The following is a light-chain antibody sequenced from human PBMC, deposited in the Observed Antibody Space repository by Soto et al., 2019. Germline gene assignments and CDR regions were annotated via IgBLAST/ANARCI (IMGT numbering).Light chain of an antibody. CDR2: ATS. J-gene: IGKJ1*01. CDR1: QSISSDN. CDR3: QHYADSVWT. V-gene: IGKV3-20*01. Sequence: EIVLTQSPGTLSLSPGQRATLSCRASQSISSDNLDWYQQKVGQAPRLLIYATSRRAAGVPDRFSGSGSGTDFTLTIGRLEAEDFAVYYCQHYADSVWTFGRGTQVEFK.